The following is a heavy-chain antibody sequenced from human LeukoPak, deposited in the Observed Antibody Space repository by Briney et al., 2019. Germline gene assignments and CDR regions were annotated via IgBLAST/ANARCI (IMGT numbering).Heavy chain of an antibody. CDR1: GYTFTGYY. CDR2: INPNSGGT. V-gene: IGHV1-2*04. Sequence: GASVKVSCKASGYTFTGYYMHWVRQAPGQGLEWMGWINPNSGGTNYAQKFQGWVTMTRDTSISTAYMELSRLRSGDTAVYYCARAISTTDNYYYYGMDVWGKGTTVTVSS. J-gene: IGHJ6*04. CDR3: ARAISTTDNYYYYGMDV. D-gene: IGHD4-17*01.